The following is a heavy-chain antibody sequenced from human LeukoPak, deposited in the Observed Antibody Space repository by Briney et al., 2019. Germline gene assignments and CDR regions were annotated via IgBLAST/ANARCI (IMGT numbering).Heavy chain of an antibody. CDR2: ISYDGSNK. CDR3: ARSGLLRGYSYGYFDFDY. V-gene: IGHV3-30*04. D-gene: IGHD5-18*01. CDR1: GFTFRSYA. J-gene: IGHJ4*02. Sequence: PGGSLRLSFAASGFTFRSYAMHWVRQAPGKGLEWVAVISYDGSNKYYADSVKGRFTISRDNSKNTLYLQMNSLRAEDTAVYYCARSGLLRGYSYGYFDFDYWGQGTLVTVSS.